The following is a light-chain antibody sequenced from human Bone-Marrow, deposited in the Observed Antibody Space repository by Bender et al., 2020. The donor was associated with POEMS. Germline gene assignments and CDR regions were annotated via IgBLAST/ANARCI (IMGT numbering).Light chain of an antibody. J-gene: IGLJ2*01. Sequence: QSALTQAASVSGSAGQSITISCTGTTSDIGTYDYVSWYQQNPGKAPKLMISEVSKRPSGVPDRFSGSKSGNTASLTVSGLQADDEADYYCSSYAGGGNLIFGGGTKVTVL. V-gene: IGLV2-8*01. CDR2: EVS. CDR1: TSDIGTYDY. CDR3: SSYAGGGNLI.